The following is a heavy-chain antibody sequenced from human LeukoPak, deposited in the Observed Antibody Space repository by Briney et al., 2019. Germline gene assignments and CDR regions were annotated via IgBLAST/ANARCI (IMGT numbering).Heavy chain of an antibody. CDR3: ARDRVGRVDYYYYMDV. D-gene: IGHD2-15*01. J-gene: IGHJ6*03. Sequence: PGGSLRLSCSTSGFTVSSNYMSWVRQAPGKGLEWGSVIYSGGSTYYADSVKGRFTISRDNSKNTLYLQMNSLRAEDTAVYYCARDRVGRVDYYYYMDVWGKGTTVTVSS. CDR2: IYSGGST. V-gene: IGHV3-53*01. CDR1: GFTVSSNY.